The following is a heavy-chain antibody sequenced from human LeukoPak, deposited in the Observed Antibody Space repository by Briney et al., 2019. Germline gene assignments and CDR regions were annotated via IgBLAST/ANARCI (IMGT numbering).Heavy chain of an antibody. V-gene: IGHV4-38-2*01. D-gene: IGHD3-3*01. Sequence: SETLSLTCAVSGYSISSGHYWGWIRQPPGKGLEWIGSIYHSGSTYYNPSLKSRVTISVDTSKNQFSLKLSSVTAADTAVYYCARPRYDFWSAKPDAFDIWGQGTMVTVSS. CDR3: ARPRYDFWSAKPDAFDI. CDR2: IYHSGST. J-gene: IGHJ3*02. CDR1: GYSISSGHY.